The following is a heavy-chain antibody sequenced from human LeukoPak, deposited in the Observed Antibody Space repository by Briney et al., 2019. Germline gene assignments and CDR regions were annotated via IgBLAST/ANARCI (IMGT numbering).Heavy chain of an antibody. CDR3: ARRESSGYYEGDWFDP. CDR2: IYYSGST. CDR1: GGSISSYY. Sequence: PSETLSLTCTVSGGSISSYYWSWIRQPPGKGLEWIGYIYYSGSTNYNPSLKSRVTISVDTSKNQFSLKLSSVTAADTAVYYCARRESSGYYEGDWFDPWGQGILVTVSS. D-gene: IGHD3-22*01. V-gene: IGHV4-59*01. J-gene: IGHJ5*02.